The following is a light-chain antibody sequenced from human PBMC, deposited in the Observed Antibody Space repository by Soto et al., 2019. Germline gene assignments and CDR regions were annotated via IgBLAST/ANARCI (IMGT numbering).Light chain of an antibody. Sequence: EIVMTQSPATLSVSPGERATLSCRASQSVSSNLAWYQQKPGQAPRLLIYGASTSATGIPARFSGSGSGTEFTLTISSLQSEDLAVYYCQQYNNWPLFGQGTKVEIK. V-gene: IGKV3-15*01. CDR2: GAS. CDR3: QQYNNWPL. J-gene: IGKJ1*01. CDR1: QSVSSN.